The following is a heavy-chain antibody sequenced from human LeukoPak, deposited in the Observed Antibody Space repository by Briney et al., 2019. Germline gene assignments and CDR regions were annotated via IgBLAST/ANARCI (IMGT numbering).Heavy chain of an antibody. V-gene: IGHV4-4*07. J-gene: IGHJ5*02. CDR3: ARCFTMVRGPYGWFDP. CDR2: IYTSGSI. Sequence: PSETLSLTCTVSNDSISSYYWSWIRQPAGKGLEWIGRIYTSGSINYNPSLKSRVTVSVDTSKKQFTLKLSSVTAADTAVYYCARCFTMVRGPYGWFDPWGQGALVTVSS. CDR1: NDSISSYY. D-gene: IGHD3-10*01.